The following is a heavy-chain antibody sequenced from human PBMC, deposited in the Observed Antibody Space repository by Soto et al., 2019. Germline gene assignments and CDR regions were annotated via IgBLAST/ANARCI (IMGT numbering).Heavy chain of an antibody. CDR1: GGTFSSYA. D-gene: IGHD2-8*01. CDR3: ARERLCTNGVCPFDY. Sequence: GASVKVSCKASGGTFSSYAISWVRQAPGQGLEWMGGIIPIFGTANYAQKFQGRVTITADESTSTAYMELSSLRSEDTAVYYCARERLCTNGVCPFDYWGQGTLVTVSS. V-gene: IGHV1-69*13. CDR2: IIPIFGTA. J-gene: IGHJ4*02.